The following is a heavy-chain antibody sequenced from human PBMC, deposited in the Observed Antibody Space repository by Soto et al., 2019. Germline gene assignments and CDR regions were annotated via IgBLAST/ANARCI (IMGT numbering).Heavy chain of an antibody. CDR2: IYYSGST. CDR1: GGSVSSGSYY. Sequence: SETLSLTCTVSGGSVSSGSYYWSRIRQPPGKGLEWIGYIYYSGSTNYNPSLKSRVTISVDTSKNQFSLKLSSVTAADTAVYYCARDTYYYDSSGLDYWGQGTLVTVSS. J-gene: IGHJ4*02. D-gene: IGHD3-22*01. V-gene: IGHV4-61*01. CDR3: ARDTYYYDSSGLDY.